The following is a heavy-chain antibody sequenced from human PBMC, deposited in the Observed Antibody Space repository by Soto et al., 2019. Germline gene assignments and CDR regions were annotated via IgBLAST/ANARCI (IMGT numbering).Heavy chain of an antibody. CDR3: TRVALGYSYGYALDY. Sequence: GGSLRLSCTASGFTFGDYAMSWFRQAPGKGLEWVGFIRSKAYGGTTEYAASVKGRFTISRDDSKSIAYLQMNSLKTEDTAVYYCTRVALGYSYGYALDYWGQGTLVTVSS. CDR1: GFTFGDYA. V-gene: IGHV3-49*03. D-gene: IGHD5-18*01. CDR2: IRSKAYGGTT. J-gene: IGHJ4*02.